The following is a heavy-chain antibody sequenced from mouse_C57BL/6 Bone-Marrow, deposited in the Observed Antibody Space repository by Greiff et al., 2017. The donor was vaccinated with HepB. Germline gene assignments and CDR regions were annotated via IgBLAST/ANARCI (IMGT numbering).Heavy chain of an antibody. Sequence: VQLLQSGAELVRPGASVKLSCKASGYTFSSYGISWVKQRTGKGLEWIGEIYPGSGNTYYNEKFKGKATLTAYKSSSTAYMELRSLTSDDSAVCFCVSVGAGHFYFWGRGTTLTVAA. CDR3: VSVGAGHFYF. CDR2: IYPGSGNT. CDR1: GYTFSSYG. D-gene: IGHD1-1*02. V-gene: IGHV1-81*01. J-gene: IGHJ2*01.